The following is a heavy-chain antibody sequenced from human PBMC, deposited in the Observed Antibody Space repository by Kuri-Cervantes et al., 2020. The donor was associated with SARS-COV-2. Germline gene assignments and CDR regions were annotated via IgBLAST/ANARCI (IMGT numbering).Heavy chain of an antibody. CDR1: GFTFSDYY. Sequence: GGSLRLSCAASGFTFSDYYMSWIRQAPGKGLEWVSYISSSSSYTNYADSVKGRFTISRDNAKNSLYLQMNSLRAEDTAVYYCAVIQNSGSYSTRSSYFDYWGQRTLVTVSS. CDR3: AVIQNSGSYSTRSSYFDY. D-gene: IGHD1-26*01. V-gene: IGHV3-11*03. CDR2: ISSSSSYT. J-gene: IGHJ4*02.